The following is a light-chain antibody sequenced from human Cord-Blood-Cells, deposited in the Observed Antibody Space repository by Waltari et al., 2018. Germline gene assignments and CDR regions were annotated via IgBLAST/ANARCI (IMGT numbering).Light chain of an antibody. CDR2: EVS. V-gene: IGLV2-14*01. J-gene: IGLJ1*01. CDR1: SSDVGGHNY. CDR3: SSYTSSSTYV. Sequence: QSALTQPASVSGSPGQSITISCTGTSSDVGGHNYVSCYQQHPGKAPKLMIYEVSNRPSGVSNRFSGSKSGNTASLTISGLQAEDEADYYCSSYTSSSTYVFGTGTKVTVL.